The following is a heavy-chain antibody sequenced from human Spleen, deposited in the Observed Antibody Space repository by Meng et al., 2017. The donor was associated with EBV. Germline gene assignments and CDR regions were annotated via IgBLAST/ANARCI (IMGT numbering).Heavy chain of an antibody. D-gene: IGHD3-9*01. CDR1: GDFVYNINDV. Sequence: QAYAGPVETHHNILTPWATFGDFVYNINDVWTWYRQYPAREVEWLGRTYYRAKGNNDCAVSVKGRITINPDTTKNQVSMQLNFVTPEATAVYYCAGVGSTISTDWFDTWGQGTLVTVSS. CDR2: TYYRAKGNN. J-gene: IGHJ5*02. V-gene: IGHV6-1*01. CDR3: AGVGSTISTDWFDT.